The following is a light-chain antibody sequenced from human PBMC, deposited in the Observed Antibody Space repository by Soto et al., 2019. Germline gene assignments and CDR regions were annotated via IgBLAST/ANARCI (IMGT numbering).Light chain of an antibody. J-gene: IGLJ2*01. Sequence: QSVLTQSPSASATPGQRVTMSCSGTRSNVGTYAVNWYQQLPGTAPTLLIFRNHQRPSGVPDRFSGSKSGTSASLAISAPQSEDEADYYCAAWDDSLRVVVFGGGTKLTVL. CDR1: RSNVGTYA. V-gene: IGLV1-44*01. CDR3: AAWDDSLRVVV. CDR2: RNH.